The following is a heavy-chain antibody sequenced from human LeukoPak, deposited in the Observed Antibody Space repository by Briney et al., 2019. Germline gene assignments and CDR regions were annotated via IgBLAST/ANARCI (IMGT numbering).Heavy chain of an antibody. CDR2: INHSGST. CDR1: GGSFSGYY. Sequence: SETLSLTCAVYGGSFSGYYWSWIRQPPGKGLEWIGEINHSGSTNYNPSLKSRVTISVDTSKNQFSLKLSSVTAADTAVYYCARASVAGPTHFDYWGQGTLVTVSS. V-gene: IGHV4-34*01. D-gene: IGHD6-19*01. J-gene: IGHJ4*02. CDR3: ARASVAGPTHFDY.